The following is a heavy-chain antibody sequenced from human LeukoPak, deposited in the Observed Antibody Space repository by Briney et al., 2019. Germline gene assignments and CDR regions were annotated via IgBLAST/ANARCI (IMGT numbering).Heavy chain of an antibody. CDR1: GFTFDDYA. CDR3: ARGRVGVYDY. Sequence: GRSLRLSCAASGFTFDDYAMHWVRQAPGKGLVWVSRINSDGSSTSYADSVKGRFTISRDNAKNTLYLQMNSLRAEDTAVYYCARGRVGVYDYWGQGTLVTVSS. J-gene: IGHJ4*02. D-gene: IGHD1-26*01. CDR2: INSDGSST. V-gene: IGHV3-74*01.